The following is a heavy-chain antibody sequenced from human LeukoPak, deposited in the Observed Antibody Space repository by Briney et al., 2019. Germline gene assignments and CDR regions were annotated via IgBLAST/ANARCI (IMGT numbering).Heavy chain of an antibody. CDR1: GFTFSSYS. V-gene: IGHV3-21*01. CDR2: ISSSSSYI. D-gene: IGHD2-2*01. CDR3: ARATIAPWHIVVVPALDY. J-gene: IGHJ4*02. Sequence: GGSLRLSRAASGFTFSSYSMNWVRQAPGKGLEWVSSISSSSSYIYYADSVKGRFTISRDNAKNSLYLQMNSLRAEDTAVYYCARATIAPWHIVVVPALDYWGQGTLVTVSS.